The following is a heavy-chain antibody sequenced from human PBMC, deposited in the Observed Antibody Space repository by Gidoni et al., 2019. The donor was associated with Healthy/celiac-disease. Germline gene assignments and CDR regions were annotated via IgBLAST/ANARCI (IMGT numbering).Heavy chain of an antibody. Sequence: QVQLVESGGGVVQPGRSLRLSCAASGFTFSSYGMHWVRQAPGKGLEWVAVIWYDGSNKYYADSVKGRFTISRDNSKNTLYLQRNSLRAEDTAVYYCARARYYDSSGRKAVGAFDIWGQGTMVTVSS. CDR3: ARARYYDSSGRKAVGAFDI. CDR2: IWYDGSNK. CDR1: GFTFSSYG. D-gene: IGHD3-22*01. V-gene: IGHV3-33*01. J-gene: IGHJ3*02.